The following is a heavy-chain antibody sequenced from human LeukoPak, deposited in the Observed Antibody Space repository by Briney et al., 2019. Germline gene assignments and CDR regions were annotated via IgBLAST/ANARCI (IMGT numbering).Heavy chain of an antibody. D-gene: IGHD4-23*01. J-gene: IGHJ5*02. V-gene: IGHV4-39*07. Sequence: SSETLSLTCSVSGVSINRSNYYWGWLRQPPGKGLEWIGSIYYSGSTHDNPSLKSRVTIAVDTSKNQISLKLSSVTAADTAVYYCARAQPPQMTTVVTPLDWFDPWGQGTLVTVSS. CDR3: ARAQPPQMTTVVTPLDWFDP. CDR1: GVSINRSNYY. CDR2: IYYSGST.